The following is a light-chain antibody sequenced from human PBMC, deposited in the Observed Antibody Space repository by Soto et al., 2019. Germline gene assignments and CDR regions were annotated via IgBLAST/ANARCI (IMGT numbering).Light chain of an antibody. J-gene: IGKJ1*01. Sequence: DIHMPQSPSTLSASVGVRVTITCRSSQSISSWLAWYQQKPGKAPQLLIYDASSLESGVPSRFSGSGSGTEFTLTISSLQPDDFATYYCQQYNSYWTFGQGTKVDIK. CDR3: QQYNSYWT. CDR1: QSISSW. V-gene: IGKV1-5*01. CDR2: DAS.